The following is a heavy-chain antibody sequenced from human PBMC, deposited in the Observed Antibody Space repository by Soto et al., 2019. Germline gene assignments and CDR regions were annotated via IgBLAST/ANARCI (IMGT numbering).Heavy chain of an antibody. D-gene: IGHD3-10*01. Sequence: QVQLQESGPGLVKPSETLSLTCTVSGGSVSSRNYYWSWIRQPPGKGLDWIGYLYYSGSTNYNPSLKSRVTTSADACKNQFSLKLSSVTAAYTAVYYCARGWFPSPNLRFAPWGQGILVTVSS. CDR3: ARGWFPSPNLRFAP. V-gene: IGHV4-61*01. J-gene: IGHJ5*02. CDR1: GGSVSSRNYY. CDR2: LYYSGST.